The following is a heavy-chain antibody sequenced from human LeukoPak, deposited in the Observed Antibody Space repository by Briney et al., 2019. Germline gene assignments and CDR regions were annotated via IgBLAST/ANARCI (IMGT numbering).Heavy chain of an antibody. CDR1: GGSISGSRVH. Sequence: PSETLSLTCAVSGGSISGSRVHWGWTRQPPGKGLEWIGNIYYSGSTDYNPSLKSRVTISIDTSKNQFSLRLTSVTAADTAVYYCASLGKYYDFLSGYYKEGNWFDPWGQGTLVIVSS. V-gene: IGHV4-39*01. CDR2: IYYSGST. CDR3: ASLGKYYDFLSGYYKEGNWFDP. D-gene: IGHD3-3*01. J-gene: IGHJ5*02.